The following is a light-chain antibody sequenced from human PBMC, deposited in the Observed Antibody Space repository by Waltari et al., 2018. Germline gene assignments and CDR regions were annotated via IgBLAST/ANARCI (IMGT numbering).Light chain of an antibody. J-gene: IGKJ2*01. Sequence: VLTQSPGTPSLSPGERATLSCRASQSLTKRYLAWYQQKPGQAPRLLIYGASSRAAGIPDRFSGSGSGTDFTLTSSRLEPDDFAVYYCQQYGSSVMYTFGQGTKLEIK. CDR2: GAS. CDR3: QQYGSSVMYT. CDR1: QSLTKRY. V-gene: IGKV3-20*01.